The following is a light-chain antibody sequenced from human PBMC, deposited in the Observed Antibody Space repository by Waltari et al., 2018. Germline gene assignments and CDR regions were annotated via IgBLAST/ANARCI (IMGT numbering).Light chain of an antibody. CDR3: SSYTTTGSTLL. Sequence: QSALTQPPSVSGSPGQSVTISCTGSRSDVGGYKRVSWYQQPPGAAPKLIIYNVNFRPSGVPDRFSGSKSGYTASLTISGLQAEDEANYYCSSYTTTGSTLLFGGGTELTVL. CDR2: NVN. J-gene: IGLJ2*01. CDR1: RSDVGGYKR. V-gene: IGLV2-18*02.